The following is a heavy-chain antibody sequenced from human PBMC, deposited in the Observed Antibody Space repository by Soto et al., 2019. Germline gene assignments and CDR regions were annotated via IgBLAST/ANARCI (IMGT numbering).Heavy chain of an antibody. D-gene: IGHD6-6*01. CDR2: IIPIFGTA. CDR1: GGTFSSYA. CDR3: ARDHRWGIAARPNAFDI. J-gene: IGHJ3*02. V-gene: IGHV1-69*13. Sequence: SVKVSCKASGGTFSSYAISWVRQAPGQGLEWMGGIIPIFGTANYAQKFQGRVTITADESTSTAYMELSSLRSEDTAVYYCARDHRWGIAARPNAFDIWGQGTIVTVS.